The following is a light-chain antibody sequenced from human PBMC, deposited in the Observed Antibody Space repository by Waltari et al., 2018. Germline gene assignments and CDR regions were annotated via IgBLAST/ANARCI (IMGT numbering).Light chain of an antibody. V-gene: IGLV1-40*01. CDR3: QSYDSSLGVV. J-gene: IGLJ2*01. CDR1: SSNIGAGYD. Sequence: QSVLTQPPSVSGAPGQRVTISFTGSSSNIGAGYDVHWYQQLPGTAPKLLIYGTSNRPSGVPDRFSGSKSGTSASLAITGLQAEDEADYYCQSYDSSLGVVFGGGTKLTVL. CDR2: GTS.